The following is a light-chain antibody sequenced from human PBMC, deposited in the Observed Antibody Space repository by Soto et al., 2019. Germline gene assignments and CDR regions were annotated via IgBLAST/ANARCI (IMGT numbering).Light chain of an antibody. CDR1: SSDVGGYQY. Sequence: QSALTQPASVSGSPGQSITISCTGSSSDVGGYQYVSWYQQHPGKAPQLMIYEVSNRPSGVSNRFSGSKSGNTAFRTISGLQAEDEADYYCSSYTSTSTLEGVFGGGTKLTVL. V-gene: IGLV2-14*01. J-gene: IGLJ3*02. CDR3: SSYTSTSTLEGV. CDR2: EVS.